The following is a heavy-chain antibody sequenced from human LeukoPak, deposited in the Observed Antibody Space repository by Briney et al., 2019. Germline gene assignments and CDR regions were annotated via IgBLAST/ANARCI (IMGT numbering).Heavy chain of an antibody. CDR3: ARQDSGSYYGGVY. J-gene: IGHJ4*02. CDR2: ISSSSSYT. V-gene: IGHV3-11*06. D-gene: IGHD1-26*01. Sequence: GGSLRLSCAASGFTFSDYYMSWIRQAPGKGLEWVSYISSSSSYTNYADSVKGRFTISRDNAKNSLYLQMNSPRAEDTAVYYCARQDSGSYYGGVYWGQGTLVTVSS. CDR1: GFTFSDYY.